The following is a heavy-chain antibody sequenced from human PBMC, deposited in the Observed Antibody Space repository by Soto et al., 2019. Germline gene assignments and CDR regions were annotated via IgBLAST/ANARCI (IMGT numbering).Heavy chain of an antibody. CDR3: TTGSSGGEDD. CDR1: GFTFSRYW. V-gene: IGHV3-15*01. J-gene: IGHJ4*02. Sequence: VQLVESGGGLVKPAGSLRLSCVGSGFTFSRYWMSWVRQPPGKGLEWVGRIKSEISVGTTQYAAPVRGRFTISRDDSRNTLYLQMNNLKPEDTGVYYCTTGSSGGEDDWGQGTLVTVSS. D-gene: IGHD3-22*01. CDR2: IKSEISVGTT.